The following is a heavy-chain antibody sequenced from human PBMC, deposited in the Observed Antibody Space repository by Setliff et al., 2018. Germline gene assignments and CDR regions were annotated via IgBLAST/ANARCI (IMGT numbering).Heavy chain of an antibody. J-gene: IGHJ6*03. Sequence: RPGGSLRLSCAASGFTFKDYGMAWVRQSPGKGLEWVAGINWSGGTAGYADSVRGRFTISRDNAKSSVYLQMSSLRAEDTAMYYCAKGGPYYYYYMDVWGKGTMVTV. CDR2: INWSGGTA. CDR3: AKGGPYYYYYMDV. V-gene: IGHV3-20*04. CDR1: GFTFKDYG.